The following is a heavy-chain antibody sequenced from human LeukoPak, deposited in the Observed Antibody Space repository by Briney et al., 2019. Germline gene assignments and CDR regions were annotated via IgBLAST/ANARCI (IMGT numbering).Heavy chain of an antibody. J-gene: IGHJ4*02. CDR2: IYYSGST. D-gene: IGHD4-23*01. CDR3: ARGGYGGNSFNY. CDR1: GGSISSYY. Sequence: SETLSLTCTVSGGSISSYYWSWIRQHPGKGLEWIGYIYYSGSTYYNPSLKSRVTISVDTSKNQFSLKLSSVTAADTAVYYCARGGYGGNSFNYWGQGTLVTVSS. V-gene: IGHV4-59*06.